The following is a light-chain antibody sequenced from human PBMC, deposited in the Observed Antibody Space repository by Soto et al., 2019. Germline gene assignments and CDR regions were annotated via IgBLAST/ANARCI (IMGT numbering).Light chain of an antibody. J-gene: IGLJ3*02. Sequence: QSVLTQPPSASGTPGQRVTISCSGSSSNIGSNTVNWYQQLPGTAPKLLIYSNNQQPSGVPDRFSGSKSGTSASLAISGLQSEDEADYHCAAWDDSLNGPVFGGGTKLTVL. CDR2: SNN. CDR3: AAWDDSLNGPV. CDR1: SSNIGSNT. V-gene: IGLV1-44*01.